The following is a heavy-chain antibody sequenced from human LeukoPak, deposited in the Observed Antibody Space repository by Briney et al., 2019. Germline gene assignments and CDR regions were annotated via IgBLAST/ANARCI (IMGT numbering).Heavy chain of an antibody. CDR3: ARNSRYSFDI. V-gene: IGHV3-7*04. Sequence: GGSLRLSCAASGFTVSSNYMNWVRQAPGKGLEWVALIKSDGSEKYYVDSVKGRFTISRDNAKNSLYLPMNSLRAEDTAVYYCARNSRYSFDIWGQGTMVTVSS. J-gene: IGHJ3*02. CDR2: IKSDGSEK. D-gene: IGHD4-11*01. CDR1: GFTVSSNY.